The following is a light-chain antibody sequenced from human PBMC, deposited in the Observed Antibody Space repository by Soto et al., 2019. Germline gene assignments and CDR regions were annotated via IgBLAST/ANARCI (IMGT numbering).Light chain of an antibody. J-gene: IGKJ1*01. V-gene: IGKV3-20*01. CDR1: QSVSSSY. Sequence: EIVLTQSPGTLSLSPGERATLSCRASQSVSSSYLAWYQQKPGQAPRLLIYDASNRATGIPDRFSGSGSGTDFTLTINRLEPEDFAVYYCQDCGSSAWTFGRGTKVDIK. CDR2: DAS. CDR3: QDCGSSAWT.